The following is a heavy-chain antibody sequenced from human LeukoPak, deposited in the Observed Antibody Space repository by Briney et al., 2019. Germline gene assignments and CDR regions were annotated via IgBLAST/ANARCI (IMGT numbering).Heavy chain of an antibody. D-gene: IGHD2-2*01. CDR2: VTHNGDT. V-gene: IGHV4-34*01. CDR1: GGSFSDFD. J-gene: IGHJ4*02. CDR3: ARGITKPDPIVVVPAAVRVAQAFDY. Sequence: KPSETLSLTCAVSGGSFSDFDWNWIRQPPGKGPEWIGEVTHNGDTNYNPSLKSRVTISVDTSKNQFSLRLGSVTAADTAVYYCARGITKPDPIVVVPAAVRVAQAFDYWGQGTLVTVSS.